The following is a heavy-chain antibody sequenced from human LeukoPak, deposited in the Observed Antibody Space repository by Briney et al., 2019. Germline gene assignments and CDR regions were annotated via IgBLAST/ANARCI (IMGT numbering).Heavy chain of an antibody. D-gene: IGHD3-22*01. CDR3: ARDRRDYYDSSGYWTFDY. CDR1: GYTFTSYG. Sequence: ASVKVSCKASGYTFTSYGISWVRQAPGQGLEWMGWISAYNGNTNYAQKLQGRVTMTTDTSTSTAYMELRSLRSDDTAVYYRARDRRDYYDSSGYWTFDYWGQGTLVTVSS. V-gene: IGHV1-18*01. J-gene: IGHJ4*02. CDR2: ISAYNGNT.